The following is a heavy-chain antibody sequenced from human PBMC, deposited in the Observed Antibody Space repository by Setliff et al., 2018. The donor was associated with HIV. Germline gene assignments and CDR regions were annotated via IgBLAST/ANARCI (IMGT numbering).Heavy chain of an antibody. CDR2: IKSKSDGGTT. CDR3: VGHYYDPLTGYYVWFFDV. Sequence: PGGSLRLSCETSGFIFTNAWMSWVRQSPRKGLEWLARIKSKSDGGTTSYAAPVKDRCTISGDDSINTLYLQMNSMKSDDTATYYCVGHYYDPLTGYYVWFFDVWGRGTLVTVSS. D-gene: IGHD3-9*01. CDR1: GFIFTNAW. J-gene: IGHJ2*01. V-gene: IGHV3-15*05.